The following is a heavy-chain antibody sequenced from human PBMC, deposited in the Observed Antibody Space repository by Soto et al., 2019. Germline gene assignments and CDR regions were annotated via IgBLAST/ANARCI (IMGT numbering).Heavy chain of an antibody. J-gene: IGHJ4*02. CDR1: GGSISSGDYY. CDR3: ARGATVTTIVFDY. Sequence: QVQLQESGPGLVKPSQTLSLTCTVSGGSISSGDYYWSGIRQPPGKGLEWIGYIYYSGGTNYNPSLKSRVTISVDTSKNQFSLKLSSVTAADTAVYYCARGATVTTIVFDYWGQGTLVTVSS. V-gene: IGHV4-30-4*01. CDR2: IYYSGGT. D-gene: IGHD4-4*01.